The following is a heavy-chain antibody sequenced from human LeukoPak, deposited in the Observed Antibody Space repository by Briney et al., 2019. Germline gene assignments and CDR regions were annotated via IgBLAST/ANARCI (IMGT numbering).Heavy chain of an antibody. V-gene: IGHV3-30*18. Sequence: GGSLRLSCAAPGFTFSTCGMHWVRQAPGKGLEWVAVISYDGRDKFYADSVKGRFTISRDNSKNTLYLQMNSLRAEDTAVYYCAKDYNYGYGYYFDYWGQGTLVTVSS. CDR2: ISYDGRDK. J-gene: IGHJ4*02. CDR3: AKDYNYGYGYYFDY. D-gene: IGHD3-10*01. CDR1: GFTFSTCG.